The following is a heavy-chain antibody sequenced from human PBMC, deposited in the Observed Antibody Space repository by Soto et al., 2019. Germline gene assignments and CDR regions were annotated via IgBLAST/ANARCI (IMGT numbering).Heavy chain of an antibody. D-gene: IGHD3-10*01. CDR3: ARGVRAETYYNAFDY. CDR1: GFSFKNYA. CDR2: ISHNDEPKI. V-gene: IGHV3-30-3*01. J-gene: IGHJ4*01. Sequence: QVQLVESGGGVVQPGSSLRLSCAASGFSFKNYAFHWVRQAPGKGLEWAALISHNDEPKIFYADSVQGRFTISRDNFKNTVSLQMNSLRDEDTAVYHCARGVRAETYYNAFDYWGQGTQVTVSS.